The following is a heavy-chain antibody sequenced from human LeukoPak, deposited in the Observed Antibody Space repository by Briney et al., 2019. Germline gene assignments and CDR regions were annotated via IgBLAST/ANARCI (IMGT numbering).Heavy chain of an antibody. CDR3: VRRNIDGGLERRTYYFDY. J-gene: IGHJ4*02. D-gene: IGHD2-15*01. V-gene: IGHV3-23*01. Sequence: GASLRLSCAAAGFTFSNSAMSWVRQAPGGGLELLSIITGGCLNAYYAASVEDRFTLSRKTSNSALFLQMNSLRAEAPTLYCCVRRNIDGGLERRTYYFDYWGQGSLVTVS. CDR1: GFTFSNSA. CDR2: ITGGCLNA.